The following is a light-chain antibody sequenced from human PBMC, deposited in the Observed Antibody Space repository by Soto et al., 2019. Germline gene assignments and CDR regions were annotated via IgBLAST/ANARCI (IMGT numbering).Light chain of an antibody. CDR3: QHYNSYSEA. V-gene: IGKV1-5*03. CDR2: KAS. CDR1: QTISSW. J-gene: IGKJ1*01. Sequence: DLQMTQSPSALSGSVGDRVTITCRASQTISSWLAWYQQKPGKATKLLIYKASTLKSGVPSRFSGGVSGTEFTLTISSLQPDDFATYYCQHYNSYSEAFGQGTKVDIK.